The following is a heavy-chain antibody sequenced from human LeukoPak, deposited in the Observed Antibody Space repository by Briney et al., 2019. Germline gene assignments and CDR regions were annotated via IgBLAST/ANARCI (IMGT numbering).Heavy chain of an antibody. J-gene: IGHJ3*02. V-gene: IGHV3-21*01. D-gene: IGHD4-23*01. CDR2: ISSSSSYI. CDR3: AGYGGNVPLDAFDI. Sequence: GGSLRLSCAASGFTFSSYSMNWVRQAPGKGLEWVSSISSSSSYIYYADSVKGRFTISRDNAKNSLYLQMNSLRAEDTAVYYCAGYGGNVPLDAFDIWGQGTMVTVSS. CDR1: GFTFSSYS.